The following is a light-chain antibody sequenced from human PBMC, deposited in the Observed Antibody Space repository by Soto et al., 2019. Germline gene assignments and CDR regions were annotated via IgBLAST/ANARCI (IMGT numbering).Light chain of an antibody. CDR2: DVY. Sequence: QSVLTQPASVSGSPGQSITISCTGTSSDVGGYDYVSWFQQYPGKAPSLMLYDVYRRPSGVSYRFSGSKSGNTASLTISGLQAEDEADYYCSSYTTTSTVVFGGGTQLTV. V-gene: IGLV2-14*01. CDR3: SSYTTTSTVV. CDR1: SSDVGGYDY. J-gene: IGLJ2*01.